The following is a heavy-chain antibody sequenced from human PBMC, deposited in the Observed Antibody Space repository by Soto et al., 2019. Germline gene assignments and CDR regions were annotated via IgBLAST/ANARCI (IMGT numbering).Heavy chain of an antibody. CDR2: ISAYNGNT. CDR1: GYTFTSYG. CDR3: ARDWYYYDSNGLPFYAFDI. D-gene: IGHD3-22*01. Sequence: QVQLVQSGAEVKKPGASVKVSCKASGYTFTSYGISWVRQAPGQGLEWMGWISAYNGNTNYAQKLQGRVTMTTDTSTSTAYMVLRSLTSDDTAVYYCARDWYYYDSNGLPFYAFDIWGQGTMVTVSS. V-gene: IGHV1-18*01. J-gene: IGHJ3*02.